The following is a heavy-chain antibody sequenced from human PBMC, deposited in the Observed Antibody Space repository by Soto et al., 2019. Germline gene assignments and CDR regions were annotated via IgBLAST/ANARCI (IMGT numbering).Heavy chain of an antibody. Sequence: QVQLVQSGAEVKKPGSSVKVSCKASGGTFSSYAISWVRQAPGQGLEWMGGIMPIFGTANYAQKFQGRVTITAEEPTSTAYMELSSLRPEDTAVYYCAHRSSSSPPDWDYGMDVGGQGATVTVSS. CDR1: GGTFSSYA. D-gene: IGHD6-6*01. V-gene: IGHV1-69*12. J-gene: IGHJ6*02. CDR2: IMPIFGTA. CDR3: AHRSSSSPPDWDYGMDV.